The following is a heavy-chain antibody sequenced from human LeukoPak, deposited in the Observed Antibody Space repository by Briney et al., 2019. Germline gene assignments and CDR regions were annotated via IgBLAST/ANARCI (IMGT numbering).Heavy chain of an antibody. CDR1: GFTFSSYA. D-gene: IGHD1-26*01. Sequence: GGSLRLSCAASGFTFSSYAMSWVRQAPGKGLEWVSAISGSGGSTYYADSVKGRFTIPRDNSKNTLYLQMNSLRAEDTAVYYYAKPRSGSYDFDYWGQGTLVTVSS. J-gene: IGHJ4*02. CDR2: ISGSGGST. V-gene: IGHV3-23*01. CDR3: AKPRSGSYDFDY.